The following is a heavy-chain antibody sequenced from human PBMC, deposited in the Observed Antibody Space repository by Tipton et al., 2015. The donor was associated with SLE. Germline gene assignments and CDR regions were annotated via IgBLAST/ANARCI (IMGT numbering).Heavy chain of an antibody. CDR2: IYYTGSS. Sequence: TLSLTCSVSGGSISTYYWSWIRQPPGKGLEWIGYIYYTGSSSYNPSLKSRVTMSIDTSKNQFSLNLSSVTAADTAVYFCARGPTAQLERRRGHFDYWGQGTLVTVSS. J-gene: IGHJ4*02. V-gene: IGHV4-59*01. D-gene: IGHD1-1*01. CDR3: ARGPTAQLERRRGHFDY. CDR1: GGSISTYY.